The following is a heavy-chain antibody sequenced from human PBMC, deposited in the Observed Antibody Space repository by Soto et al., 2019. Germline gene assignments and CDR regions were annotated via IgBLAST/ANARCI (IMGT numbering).Heavy chain of an antibody. CDR1: GGTFSSYR. Sequence: RASVKVSCKASGGTFSSYRINWVRQAPGQGLEGVGGIVPIYRTADYAQKFQGRVTITADESARTAYLEVRSLKSQDTAVYYCARDSGAKLSSSWGQGTLVTVSS. CDR2: IVPIYRTA. D-gene: IGHD6-13*01. J-gene: IGHJ4*02. CDR3: ARDSGAKLSSS. V-gene: IGHV1-69*13.